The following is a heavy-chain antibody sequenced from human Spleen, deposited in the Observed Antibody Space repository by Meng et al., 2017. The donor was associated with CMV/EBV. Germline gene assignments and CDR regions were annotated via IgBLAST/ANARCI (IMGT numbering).Heavy chain of an antibody. Sequence: TLTSYGVTWVRQAPGQGPEWMGWISAYNGKTHYAQNLQGRITMTTDTSTSTAYMELRSLRSDDTAVYYCARDNYYDSSGPGDWFDPWGQGTLVTVSS. D-gene: IGHD3-22*01. V-gene: IGHV1-18*01. CDR1: TLTSYG. J-gene: IGHJ5*02. CDR3: ARDNYYDSSGPGDWFDP. CDR2: ISAYNGKT.